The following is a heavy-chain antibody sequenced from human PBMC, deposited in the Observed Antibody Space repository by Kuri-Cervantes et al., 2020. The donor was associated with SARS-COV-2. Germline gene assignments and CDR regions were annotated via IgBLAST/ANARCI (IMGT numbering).Heavy chain of an antibody. CDR1: GFTFSNAW. V-gene: IGHV3-23*01. Sequence: GGSLRLSYAASGFTFSNAWMNWVRQAPGKGLEWVSAISGSGGSTYYADSVKGRFTISRDNSKNTLYLQMNSLRAEDTAVYYCAKRPAVVRSFDYWGQGTLVTVSS. CDR2: ISGSGGST. D-gene: IGHD2-15*01. J-gene: IGHJ4*02. CDR3: AKRPAVVRSFDY.